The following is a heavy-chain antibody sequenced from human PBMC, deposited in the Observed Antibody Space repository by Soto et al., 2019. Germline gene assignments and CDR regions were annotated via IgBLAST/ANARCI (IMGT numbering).Heavy chain of an antibody. V-gene: IGHV4-30-2*01. J-gene: IGHJ5*02. CDR1: GGSISSGGYS. CDR3: ARARLQGVTTGWFDP. CDR2: IYHSGST. Sequence: SETLSLTCAVSGGSISSGGYSWSWIRQPPGKGLEWIGYIYHSGSTYYNPSLKSRVTISVDRSKNQFSLKLSSVTAADTAVYYCARARLQGVTTGWFDPWGQGTLVTVSS. D-gene: IGHD2-21*02.